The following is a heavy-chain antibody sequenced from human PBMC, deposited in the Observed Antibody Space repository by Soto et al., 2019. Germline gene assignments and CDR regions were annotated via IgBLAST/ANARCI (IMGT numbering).Heavy chain of an antibody. CDR1: GYTFTSYG. CDR2: INAYNGNT. Sequence: QVQLVQSGAEVKKPGASVKVSCKASGYTFTSYGISGVRQAPGQGLDWMGWINAYNGNTNYAQKLQGRVTMTTDTSTSTVYMELSSLRSDDTAVYSCSRVLPPFDPWGQGTLVTVSS. V-gene: IGHV1-18*01. CDR3: SRVLPPFDP. J-gene: IGHJ5*02.